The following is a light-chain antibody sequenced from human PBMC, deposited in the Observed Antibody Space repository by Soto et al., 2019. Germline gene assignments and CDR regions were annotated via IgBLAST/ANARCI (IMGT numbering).Light chain of an antibody. Sequence: AIQMTQSPSSLSSSAGDRVTITCRASQYIRKDLAWYQQKPGKAPQILIYGASTLQTGVASRFSGSGSATDFTLTISSLQPEDSAAYYCLQDYNYPFTFGQGTK. CDR2: GAS. V-gene: IGKV1-6*01. J-gene: IGKJ2*01. CDR1: QYIRKD. CDR3: LQDYNYPFT.